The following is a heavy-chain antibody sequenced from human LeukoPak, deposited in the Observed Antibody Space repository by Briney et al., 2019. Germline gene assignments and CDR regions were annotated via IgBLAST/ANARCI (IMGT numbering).Heavy chain of an antibody. V-gene: IGHV4-59*08. CDR2: IYYTGTT. CDR3: ARHGALDYRSTSSFDF. CDR1: GGSISTYY. J-gene: IGHJ4*02. D-gene: IGHD2-2*01. Sequence: SETLSLTCTVSGGSISTYYWSWIRQPPGQGLEWIGYIYYTGTTNYNPSLKSRVTISVDTSRNRFSLKLSSVTAADTAVYYCARHGALDYRSTSSFDFWGQGTLVTVSS.